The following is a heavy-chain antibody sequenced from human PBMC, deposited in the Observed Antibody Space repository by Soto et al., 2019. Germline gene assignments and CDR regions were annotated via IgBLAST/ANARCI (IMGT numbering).Heavy chain of an antibody. CDR3: ARGPLLGAAALNWFDP. J-gene: IGHJ5*02. D-gene: IGHD6-13*01. V-gene: IGHV1-69*13. CDR2: IIPIFGTA. Sequence: GASVKVSCKASGGTFSSYAISWVRQAPGQGLEWMGGIIPIFGTANYAQKFQGRVTITADESTSTAYMELSSLRSEDTAVYYCARGPLLGAAALNWFDPWGQGTLVTVSS. CDR1: GGTFSSYA.